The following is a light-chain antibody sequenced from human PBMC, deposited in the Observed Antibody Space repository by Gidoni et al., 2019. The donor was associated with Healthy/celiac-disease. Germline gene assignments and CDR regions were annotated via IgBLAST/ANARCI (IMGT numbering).Light chain of an antibody. CDR3: QQSYSTPWT. Sequence: DIQMTQSPSSLSASVGDRDTITCRASQIISSYLNWYQQKPGKAPKLLIYAASSLQSGVPSRFIVSGSGTDFTLTISSLQPEDFSTYYCQQSYSTPWTFGQGTKVEIK. CDR1: QIISSY. V-gene: IGKV1-39*01. J-gene: IGKJ1*01. CDR2: AAS.